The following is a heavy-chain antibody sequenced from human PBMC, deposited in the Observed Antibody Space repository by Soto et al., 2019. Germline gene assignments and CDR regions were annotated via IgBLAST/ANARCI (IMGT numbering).Heavy chain of an antibody. J-gene: IGHJ4*02. CDR1: GGSISSYY. Sequence: QVQLQESGPGLVKPSETLSLTCIVSGGSISSYYWNWIRQPPGKGLEWIGYIYYRGNTNYNPSLQSRVTISVDTSKNQFSLKLSSVTAADTAVYYCARLGSAAGAFDYWGQGTLVTVSS. V-gene: IGHV4-59*01. D-gene: IGHD3-10*01. CDR3: ARLGSAAGAFDY. CDR2: IYYRGNT.